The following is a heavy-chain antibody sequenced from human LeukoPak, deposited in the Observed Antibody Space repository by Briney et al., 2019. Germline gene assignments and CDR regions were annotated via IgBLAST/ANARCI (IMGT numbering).Heavy chain of an antibody. Sequence: PSETLSLTCTVSGGSISSSSYYWGWIRQPPGKGLEWIGSIYYSGSTYYNPSLKSRVTISVDTSKNQFSLKLSSVTAADTAVYYCARLGHGDTDAFDIWGQGTMVTVSS. J-gene: IGHJ3*02. CDR1: GGSISSSSYY. D-gene: IGHD4-17*01. CDR3: ARLGHGDTDAFDI. V-gene: IGHV4-39*01. CDR2: IYYSGST.